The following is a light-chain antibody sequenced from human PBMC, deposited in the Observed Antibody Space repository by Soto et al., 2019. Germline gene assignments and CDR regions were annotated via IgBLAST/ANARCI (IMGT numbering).Light chain of an antibody. V-gene: IGKV3-15*01. CDR2: GAS. CDR1: QSVITN. J-gene: IGKJ5*01. CDR3: QQYNNGPLPIT. Sequence: EIVMTQSPATLSVSPGDRATLSCRASQSVITNLAWYQQKPGQAPRLLVYGASTRATDIPARFSGSGSGTESTLTISSLQSEDFAVYYCQQYNNGPLPITFGQGTRLEIK.